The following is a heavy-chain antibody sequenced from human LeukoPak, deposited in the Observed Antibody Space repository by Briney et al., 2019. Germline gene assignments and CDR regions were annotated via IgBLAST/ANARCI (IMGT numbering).Heavy chain of an antibody. J-gene: IGHJ4*02. Sequence: RASVKVSCKASGYTFTSYDINWVRQATGQGLEWMGWMNPDTGNTGYAQKFQGRVTMTRNTSISTAYMELSSLTSEDTAVYYCARRPFKYYDILTGSYRSEFDYWGQGTLVTVSS. D-gene: IGHD3-9*01. CDR1: GYTFTSYD. V-gene: IGHV1-8*01. CDR3: ARRPFKYYDILTGSYRSEFDY. CDR2: MNPDTGNT.